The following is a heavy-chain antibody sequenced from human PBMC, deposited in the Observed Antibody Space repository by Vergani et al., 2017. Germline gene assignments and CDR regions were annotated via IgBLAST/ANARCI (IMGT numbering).Heavy chain of an antibody. V-gene: IGHV3-30*03. D-gene: IGHD6-13*01. CDR3: ASSAAGPLSYFDY. J-gene: IGHJ4*02. CDR1: GFTFSSYG. Sequence: VQLLESGGGLVQPGGSLRLSCAASGFTFSSYGMHWVRQAPGKGLEWVAVISYDGSNKYYADSVKGRFTISRDNSKNTLYLQMNSLRAEDTAVYYCASSAAGPLSYFDYWGQGTLVTVSS. CDR2: ISYDGSNK.